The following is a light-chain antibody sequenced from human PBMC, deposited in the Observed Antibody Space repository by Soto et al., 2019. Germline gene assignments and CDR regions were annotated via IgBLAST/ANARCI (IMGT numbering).Light chain of an antibody. CDR3: HQHYSTPWT. J-gene: IGKJ1*01. CDR1: QSVLYVSNNRNY. CDR2: WAS. V-gene: IGKV4-1*01. Sequence: DIVMTQSPDSLALALVERATINFKSSQSVLYVSNNRNYLAWYQKKPGQPPKLLISWASTRESGVPDRFSGSGSGTDLTLTISSLQAEDVAVYYCHQHYSTPWTFGQGTKVDIK.